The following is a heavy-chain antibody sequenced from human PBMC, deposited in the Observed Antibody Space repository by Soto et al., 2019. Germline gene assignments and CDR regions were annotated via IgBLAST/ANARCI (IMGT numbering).Heavy chain of an antibody. CDR2: TSYDGNNE. V-gene: IGHV3-30*18. CDR3: AKDKGVFNWATSYFDY. J-gene: IGHJ4*02. D-gene: IGHD1-1*01. CDR1: GFTFSNYA. Sequence: GSLRLSSAAAGFTFSNYAMNWVRQAPGKGLEWVALTSYDGNNEYDTDSVKRRFTSSRDNCKNTLILQMNSPRPEDTAVDYCAKDKGVFNWATSYFDYWGQGTLVTVSS.